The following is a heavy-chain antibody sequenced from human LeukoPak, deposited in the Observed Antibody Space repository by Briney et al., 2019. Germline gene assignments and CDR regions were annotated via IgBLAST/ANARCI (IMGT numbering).Heavy chain of an antibody. CDR3: ARDGPAQMVDLDY. CDR1: GYTFSGTGWY. V-gene: IGHV1-2*02. CDR2: IHPNNGDT. Sequence: AASVKVSCKASGYTFSGTGWYLYWLRQAPGQGLECMGWIHPNNGDTAYAQKFEGRVAMTRDTSISTAYMELRRLRPDDTAVYFCARDGPAQMVDLDYWGQGTLGTVSS. D-gene: IGHD3-10*01. J-gene: IGHJ4*02.